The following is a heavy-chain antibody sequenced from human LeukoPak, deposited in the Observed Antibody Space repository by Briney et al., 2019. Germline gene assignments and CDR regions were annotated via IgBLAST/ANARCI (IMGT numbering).Heavy chain of an antibody. D-gene: IGHD3-22*01. V-gene: IGHV1-8*01. J-gene: IGHJ4*02. Sequence: GASVKVSCKASGYTFTSYGINWVRQATGQGLEWMGWMSPNSGNTGYAQKLQGRVTITRNTSISTAYMELSSLRSDDTAVYYCARDWYYYESSGYYFPQGVLDYWGQGTLVTVSS. CDR3: ARDWYYYESSGYYFPQGVLDY. CDR1: GYTFTSYG. CDR2: MSPNSGNT.